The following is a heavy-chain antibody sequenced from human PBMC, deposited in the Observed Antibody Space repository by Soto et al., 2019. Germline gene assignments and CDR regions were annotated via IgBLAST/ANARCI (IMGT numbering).Heavy chain of an antibody. CDR1: GGTFSSYA. D-gene: IGHD2-15*01. V-gene: IGHV1-69*12. CDR3: ARESRYCSGGSCYFLPGIDY. J-gene: IGHJ4*02. CDR2: IIPIFGTA. Sequence: QVQLVQSGAEVKKPGSSVKVSCKASGGTFSSYAISWVRQAPGQGLEWMGGIIPIFGTANYAQKFQGRVTITADESTSTAYMERSSLRSEDRAVYYCARESRYCSGGSCYFLPGIDYWGQGTLVTVSS.